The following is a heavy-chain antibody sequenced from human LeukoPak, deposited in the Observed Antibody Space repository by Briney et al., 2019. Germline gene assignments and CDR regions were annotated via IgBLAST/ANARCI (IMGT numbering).Heavy chain of an antibody. V-gene: IGHV1-2*02. CDR1: GFTFTGYY. Sequence: ASVKVSCKTSGFTFTGYYVHWVRQAPGQGLEWMGWINLNSGGTTYAQNFQGRVTMTRDTSISTAYMELSRLRSDDTAVYFCAKDAVTVATPYFDFWGQEPWSPSPQ. D-gene: IGHD4-11*01. CDR2: INLNSGGT. J-gene: IGHJ4*01. CDR3: AKDAVTVATPYFDF.